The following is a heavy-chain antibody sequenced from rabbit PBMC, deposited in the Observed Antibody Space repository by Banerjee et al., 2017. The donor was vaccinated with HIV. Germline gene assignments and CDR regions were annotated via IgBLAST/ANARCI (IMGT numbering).Heavy chain of an antibody. CDR3: ARDLGGVIGWNFNL. Sequence: QEQLEESGGDLVQPEGSLTLTCKASGFTFSSSYYMCWVRQAPGKGLEWIGCVYTGSDSTYYASWAEGRFTITKNTSLNTVTLQLNSLTAADTATYFCARDLGGVIGWNFNLWGPGTLVTVS. D-gene: IGHD1-1*01. J-gene: IGHJ4*01. V-gene: IGHV1S45*01. CDR1: GFTFSSSYY. CDR2: VYTGSDST.